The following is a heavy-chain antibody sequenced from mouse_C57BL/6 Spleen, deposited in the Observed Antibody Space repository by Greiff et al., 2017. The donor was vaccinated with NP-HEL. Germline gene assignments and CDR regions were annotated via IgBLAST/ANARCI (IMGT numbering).Heavy chain of an antibody. D-gene: IGHD2-4*01. Sequence: VQLQQPGAELVMPGASVKLSCKASGYTFTSYWMHWVKQRPRQGLEWIGEIDPSDSYTNYNQKFKGKSTLTVDKSSSTAYMQLSSLTSEDSAVYYCARSEDYGYAMDYWGQGTSVTVSS. CDR1: GYTFTSYW. CDR2: IDPSDSYT. J-gene: IGHJ4*01. CDR3: ARSEDYGYAMDY. V-gene: IGHV1-69*01.